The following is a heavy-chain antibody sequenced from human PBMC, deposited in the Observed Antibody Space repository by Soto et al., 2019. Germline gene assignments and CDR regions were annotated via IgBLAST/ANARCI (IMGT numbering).Heavy chain of an antibody. J-gene: IGHJ4*02. CDR3: AKEVWGPRWLQLGYFDY. V-gene: IGHV3-23*01. CDR2: ISGSGGST. D-gene: IGHD5-12*01. CDR1: GFTFSSYA. Sequence: GGSLRLSCAASGFTFSSYAMSWVRQAPGKGLEWVSAISGSGGSTYYADSVKGRFTISRDNSKNTLYLQMNSLRAEDTAVYYCAKEVWGPRWLQLGYFDYWGQGTLVTVSS.